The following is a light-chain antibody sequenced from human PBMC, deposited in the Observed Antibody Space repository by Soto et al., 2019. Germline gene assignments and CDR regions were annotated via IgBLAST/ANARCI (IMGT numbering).Light chain of an antibody. CDR1: QSVSSSY. J-gene: IGKJ1*01. CDR3: QQFGSSPWT. Sequence: EIVLTQSPGTLSLSPGERATLSCRASQSVSSSYLAWYQQKPGQAPRLLIYGASSRATGIPDWFSGSGSGTDFTLTISRLEPEDFAVYYCQQFGSSPWTFGQGTKVGIK. CDR2: GAS. V-gene: IGKV3-20*01.